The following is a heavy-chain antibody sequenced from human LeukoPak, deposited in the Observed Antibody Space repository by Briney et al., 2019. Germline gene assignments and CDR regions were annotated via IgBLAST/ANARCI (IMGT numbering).Heavy chain of an antibody. Sequence: SETLSLTCTVSGASISSSDYWWAWIRQPPGKGLDWIASVFYRGNTHYNPSLQSRVTISDDTSKNQFSLNLNSVTAADTAVYYCARQRGIGSWSFDYWGQGTLVTVSS. J-gene: IGHJ4*02. D-gene: IGHD3-3*02. CDR3: ARQRGIGSWSFDY. CDR2: VFYRGNT. CDR1: GASISSSDYW. V-gene: IGHV4-39*01.